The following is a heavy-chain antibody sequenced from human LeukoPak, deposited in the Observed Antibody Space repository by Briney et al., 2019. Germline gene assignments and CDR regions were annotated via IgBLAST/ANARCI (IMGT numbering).Heavy chain of an antibody. Sequence: SETLSLTCTVSGGSINNYYWSWIRQPPGKAVEWIGYIYYSGSTYYNPSLKSRVTISVDTSKNQFSLKLSSVTAADTAVYYCAGHEGWFDPWGQGTLVTVSS. CDR1: GGSINNYY. CDR3: AGHEGWFDP. J-gene: IGHJ5*02. CDR2: IYYSGST. V-gene: IGHV4-59*06.